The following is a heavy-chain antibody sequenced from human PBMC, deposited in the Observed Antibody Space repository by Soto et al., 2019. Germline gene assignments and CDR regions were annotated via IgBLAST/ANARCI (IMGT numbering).Heavy chain of an antibody. D-gene: IGHD3-22*01. CDR1: GDSISSYS. CDR3: ARAYYDRSGYRLDP. CDR2: IHYNGNT. J-gene: IGHJ5*02. Sequence: SETRSLTCTVSGDSISSYSWSWIRQPPGKGLEWIGNIHYNGNTKYSPSLKSRVTMSVDTSKNHFSLKLISVTTADTAVYYCARAYYDRSGYRLDPWGQGTLVTVS. V-gene: IGHV4-59*01.